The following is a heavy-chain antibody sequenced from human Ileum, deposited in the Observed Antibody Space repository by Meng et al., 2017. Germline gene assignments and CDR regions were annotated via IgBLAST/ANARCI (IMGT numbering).Heavy chain of an antibody. CDR2: SNPGGGST. D-gene: IGHD3-16*01. CDR3: VREFRGGYFDY. J-gene: IGHJ4*02. V-gene: IGHV1-46*01. CDR1: EYSFSNYY. Sequence: QLGQSVAGVEKPGAPVKVTCKSSEYSFSNYYLHWIRQAPGQGLEWLGVSNPGGGSTNYAQKFQGRVTMTRDTSANTVYMELGSLKSEDTAVYYCVREFRGGYFDYWGQGTLVTVSS.